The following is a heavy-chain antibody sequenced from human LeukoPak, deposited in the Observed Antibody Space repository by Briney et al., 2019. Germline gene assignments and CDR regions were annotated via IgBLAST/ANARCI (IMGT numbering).Heavy chain of an antibody. Sequence: GGSLRLSCAASGFTFSSNVMSWVRQAPGKGLEWVSAISGSGGSTYYSDSVKGRFTISRDNSKNTMYLQMNSLRAEDTAVYYCAKSGLIDYWGQGTLVTVSS. J-gene: IGHJ4*02. CDR1: GFTFSSNV. CDR2: ISGSGGST. CDR3: AKSGLIDY. V-gene: IGHV3-23*01.